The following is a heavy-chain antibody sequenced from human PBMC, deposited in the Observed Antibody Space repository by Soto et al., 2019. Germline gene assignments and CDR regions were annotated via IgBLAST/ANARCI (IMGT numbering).Heavy chain of an antibody. Sequence: ASVKVSCKASGYTFTSYAMHWVRQAPGQRLEWMGWINAGNGNTKYSQEFQGRVTITRDTSASTAYMELSSLRSEDTAVYYCARAYSGYDSHFDYWGQGTLFTVSS. CDR3: ARAYSGYDSHFDY. J-gene: IGHJ4*02. D-gene: IGHD5-12*01. V-gene: IGHV1-3*01. CDR1: GYTFTSYA. CDR2: INAGNGNT.